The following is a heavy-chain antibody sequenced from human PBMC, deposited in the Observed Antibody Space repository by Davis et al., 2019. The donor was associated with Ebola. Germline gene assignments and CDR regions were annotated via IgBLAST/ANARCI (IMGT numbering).Heavy chain of an antibody. J-gene: IGHJ3*02. CDR2: IYYSGST. CDR1: GGSISSHY. D-gene: IGHD1-7*01. CDR3: ARAVRYNWNYDAFDI. Sequence: PSETLSLTCTVSGGSISSHYWSWIRQPPGKGLEWIGYIYYSGSTNYNPSLKSRVTISVDTSKNQFSLKLSSVTAADTAVYYCARAVRYNWNYDAFDIWGQGTMVTVSS. V-gene: IGHV4-59*11.